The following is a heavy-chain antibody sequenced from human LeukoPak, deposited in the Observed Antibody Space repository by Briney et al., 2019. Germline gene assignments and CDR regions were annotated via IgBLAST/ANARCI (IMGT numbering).Heavy chain of an antibody. V-gene: IGHV1-2*02. CDR3: ARDQGYGDYVGDTYYYYYMDV. J-gene: IGHJ6*03. CDR2: INPNSGGT. Sequence: ASVKVSCTASEYTFTGYYMHWVRQAPGQGLEWMGWINPNSGGTNYAQKFQGRVTMTRDTSISTAYMELSRLRSDDTAVYYCARDQGYGDYVGDTYYYYYMDVWGKGTTVTISS. D-gene: IGHD4-17*01. CDR1: EYTFTGYY.